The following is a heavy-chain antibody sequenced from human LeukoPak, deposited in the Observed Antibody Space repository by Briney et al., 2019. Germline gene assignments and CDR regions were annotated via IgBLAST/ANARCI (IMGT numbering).Heavy chain of an antibody. CDR2: ISYDGSNK. J-gene: IGHJ4*02. Sequence: GGSLRLSCAASGFTFSTYGMHWVRQAPGKGLEWGAVISYDGSNKYYADSVKGRFTISRDNSKNTLYLQMNSLRAEDTAVYYCAKSGTRSSWSPRVKTYLDYWGQGTLVTVSS. D-gene: IGHD6-13*01. CDR3: AKSGTRSSWSPRVKTYLDY. V-gene: IGHV3-30*18. CDR1: GFTFSTYG.